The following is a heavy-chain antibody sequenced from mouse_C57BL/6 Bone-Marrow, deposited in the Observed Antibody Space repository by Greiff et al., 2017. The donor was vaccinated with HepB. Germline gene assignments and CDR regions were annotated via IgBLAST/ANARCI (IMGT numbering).Heavy chain of an antibody. V-gene: IGHV1-82*01. CDR1: GYAFSSSW. CDR3: ARWGYYGSSPWYFDV. CDR2: IYPGDGDT. D-gene: IGHD1-1*01. J-gene: IGHJ1*03. Sequence: LQESGPELVKPGASVKISCKASGYAFSSSWMNWVKQRPGKGLEWIGRIYPGDGDTNYNGKFKGKATLTADKSSSTAYMQLSSLTSEDSAVYFCARWGYYGSSPWYFDVWGTGTTVTVSS.